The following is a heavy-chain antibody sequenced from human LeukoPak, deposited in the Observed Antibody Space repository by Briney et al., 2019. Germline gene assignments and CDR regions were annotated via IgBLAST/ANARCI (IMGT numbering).Heavy chain of an antibody. CDR3: ARGGYHHGFDI. D-gene: IGHD2-15*01. Sequence: RGSLRLSCAASGFTFNSYWFHWVRQAPGKGLVWVSRINSDGSDTIYADSVKGRFTISRDNAKSTVYLQMNSLKAEDTAVYYSARGGYHHGFDIWGQGTMFTVSS. CDR2: INSDGSDT. V-gene: IGHV3-74*01. J-gene: IGHJ3*02. CDR1: GFTFNSYW.